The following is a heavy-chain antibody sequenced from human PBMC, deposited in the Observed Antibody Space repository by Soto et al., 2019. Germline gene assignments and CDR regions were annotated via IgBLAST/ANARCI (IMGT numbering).Heavy chain of an antibody. Sequence: GGSLRLSCVTSGFTFSRNTMNWVRQAPGKGLEWVASITSSGSYVYYADSVKGRFSASRDNAKNSLSLQMDSLRPDDTAIYFCVKDEGIEAMDVWGQGTTVTVSS. J-gene: IGHJ6*02. CDR3: VKDEGIEAMDV. CDR2: ITSSGSYV. V-gene: IGHV3-21*01. CDR1: GFTFSRNT. D-gene: IGHD3-3*02.